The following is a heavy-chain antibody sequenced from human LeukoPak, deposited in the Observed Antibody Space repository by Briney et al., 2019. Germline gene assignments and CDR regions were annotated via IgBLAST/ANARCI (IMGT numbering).Heavy chain of an antibody. Sequence: ASVKVSCKASGYTFTGYYMHWVRQAPGQGLEWMGWINPNSGGTNYAQKFQGRVTMTRDTSISTAYMELSRLRSDDTAVYYCAKDYEPLVGVRRWGDWFDPWGQGTLVTVSS. CDR3: AKDYEPLVGVRRWGDWFDP. V-gene: IGHV1-2*02. CDR2: INPNSGGT. CDR1: GYTFTGYY. J-gene: IGHJ5*02. D-gene: IGHD1-26*01.